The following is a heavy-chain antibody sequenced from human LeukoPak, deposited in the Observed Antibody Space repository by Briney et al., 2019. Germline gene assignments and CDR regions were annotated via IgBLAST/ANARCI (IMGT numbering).Heavy chain of an antibody. J-gene: IGHJ5*02. CDR3: ARDGSHYYGSGSSISFDP. Sequence: ASVKVSCKASGYTFTGYYMHWVRQAPGQGLEWMGWINPNSGGTNYAQKFQGRVTMTRDTSISTAYMELSRLRSGDTAAYYCARDGSHYYGSGSSISFDPWGQGTMVTVSS. CDR1: GYTFTGYY. CDR2: INPNSGGT. D-gene: IGHD3-10*01. V-gene: IGHV1-2*02.